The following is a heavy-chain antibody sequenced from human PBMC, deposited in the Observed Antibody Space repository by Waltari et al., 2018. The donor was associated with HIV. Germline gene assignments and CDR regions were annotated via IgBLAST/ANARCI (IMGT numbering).Heavy chain of an antibody. CDR3: TTEDSYGPATYFDY. V-gene: IGHV3-15*05. J-gene: IGHJ4*02. CDR2: SKTKSDGRAA. CDR1: GFTCSDDW. Sequence: VQLEESGGDLVKPGGCLTLSCLVSGFTCSDDWRSWGRQTPGKGRGWVGSSKTKSDGRAAYYAAAVKGRCIISNYDSGNVLFHQMNRLTVDATAVYFCTTEDSYGPATYFDYWGRGALVTVSS. D-gene: IGHD3-10*01.